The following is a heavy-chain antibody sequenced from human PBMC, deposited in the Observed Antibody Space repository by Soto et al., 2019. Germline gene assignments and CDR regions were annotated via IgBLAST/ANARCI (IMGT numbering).Heavy chain of an antibody. V-gene: IGHV3-33*01. CDR1: GFTFSSYG. Sequence: GGSLRLSCAASGFTFSSYGMHWVRQAPGKGLEWVAVIWYDGSNKYYADSVKGRFTISRDNSKNTLYLQMNSLRAEDTAVYYCARDGNEGPPYYYYGMDVWGQGTTVTVSS. CDR2: IWYDGSNK. J-gene: IGHJ6*02. D-gene: IGHD1-1*01. CDR3: ARDGNEGPPYYYYGMDV.